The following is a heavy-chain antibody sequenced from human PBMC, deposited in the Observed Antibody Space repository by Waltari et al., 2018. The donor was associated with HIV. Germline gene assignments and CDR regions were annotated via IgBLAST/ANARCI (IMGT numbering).Heavy chain of an antibody. Sequence: QVQLQQSGPGLVKPSQTLSLTCAISGDSVPSNSAAWNWIRQSPRRGLEWLGRTYFRSKWYIDYAVSVKSRITINPDTSKNHFSLQLNSVTPEDTAVYFCARGWDYDFWSGLEGGKFDPWGLGTLVTVSS. CDR1: GDSVPSNSAA. J-gene: IGHJ5*02. CDR2: TYFRSKWYI. V-gene: IGHV6-1*01. CDR3: ARGWDYDFWSGLEGGKFDP. D-gene: IGHD3-3*01.